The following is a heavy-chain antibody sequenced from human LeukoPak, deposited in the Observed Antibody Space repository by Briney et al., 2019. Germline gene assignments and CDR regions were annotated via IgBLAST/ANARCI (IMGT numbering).Heavy chain of an antibody. CDR3: ARARYANAWYAFDI. Sequence: SETLSLTCTVSGGSASSYYWSWLRRPPGRGLEWIAYLSHSGSSDSNPSLTSRVTTLVDTSKNQFSLKLTSVTAADTAVYYCARARYANAWYAFDIWGHGTMVTVSS. CDR1: GGSASSYY. V-gene: IGHV4-59*02. CDR2: LSHSGSS. J-gene: IGHJ3*02. D-gene: IGHD2-2*01.